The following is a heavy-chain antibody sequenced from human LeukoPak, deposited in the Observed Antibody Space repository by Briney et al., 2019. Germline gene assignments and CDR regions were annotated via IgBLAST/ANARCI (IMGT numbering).Heavy chain of an antibody. CDR2: ISSSSSYI. V-gene: IGHV3-21*01. CDR3: AGNVQQLVRLDY. CDR1: GFSFSSYS. D-gene: IGHD6-13*01. J-gene: IGHJ4*02. Sequence: GGSLRLSCAASGFSFSSYSMNWVRQAPGKGLEWVSSISSSSSYIYYADSVKGRFTISRDNSKNTLYLQMNSLRAEDTAVYYCAGNVQQLVRLDYWGQGTLVTVSS.